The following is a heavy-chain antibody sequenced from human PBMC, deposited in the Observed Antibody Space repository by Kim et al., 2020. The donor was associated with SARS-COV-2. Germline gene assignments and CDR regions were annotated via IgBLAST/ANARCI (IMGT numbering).Heavy chain of an antibody. CDR1: GGSISSSSYY. CDR3: ARHRGVTRPRYYYYYYGMDV. Sequence: SETLSLTCTVSGGSISSSSYYWGWIRQPPGKGLEWIGSIYYSGSTYYNPSLKSRVTISVDTSKNQFSLKLSSVTAADTAVYYCARHRGVTRPRYYYYYYGMDVWGQGTTVTVSS. D-gene: IGHD2-8*02. V-gene: IGHV4-39*01. J-gene: IGHJ6*02. CDR2: IYYSGST.